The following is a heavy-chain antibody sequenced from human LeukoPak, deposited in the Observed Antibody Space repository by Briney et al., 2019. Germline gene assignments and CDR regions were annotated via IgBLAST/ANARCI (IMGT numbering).Heavy chain of an antibody. V-gene: IGHV4-4*07. Sequence: PSETLSLTCTVSGGSISSYYWTWVRQPAGKGLEWIGRIYTSGGTNYNPSLKSRVIMSVDTSENRFSLKLTSVTAADTAVYYCARAPSYNSARLDVWGQGTTVTVSS. CDR2: IYTSGGT. J-gene: IGHJ6*02. CDR1: GGSISSYY. CDR3: ARAPSYNSARLDV. D-gene: IGHD1-1*01.